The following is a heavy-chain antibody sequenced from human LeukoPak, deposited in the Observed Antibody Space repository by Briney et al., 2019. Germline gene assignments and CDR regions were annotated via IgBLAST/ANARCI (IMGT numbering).Heavy chain of an antibody. V-gene: IGHV1-24*01. Sequence: ASVKVSCKVSGYTLTEFSIHWVRQAPGKGLEWMGGFDPDDAETVFARKFQGRVTMTEDTSTNTAYMELTSLRSEDTAVYYCATGQTTPVLVDTLHFWGQGTLVTVSS. D-gene: IGHD4-17*01. J-gene: IGHJ4*02. CDR1: GYTLTEFS. CDR2: FDPDDAET. CDR3: ATGQTTPVLVDTLHF.